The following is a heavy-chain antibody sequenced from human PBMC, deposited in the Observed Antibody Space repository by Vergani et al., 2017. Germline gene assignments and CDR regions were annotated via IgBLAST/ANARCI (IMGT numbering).Heavy chain of an antibody. D-gene: IGHD6-13*01. CDR1: GYTFTSYY. CDR3: ARLDEASGTDY. Sequence: QVQLVQSGAEVKKPGASVKVSCKASGYTFTSYYMHWVRQAPGQGLEWIGIINPSGGNTSYAQKFQGRVTMTRDTSTSTVYMELSSLRSENTAVYYCARLDEASGTDYWGQGTLVTVSS. CDR2: INPSGGNT. V-gene: IGHV1-46*03. J-gene: IGHJ4*02.